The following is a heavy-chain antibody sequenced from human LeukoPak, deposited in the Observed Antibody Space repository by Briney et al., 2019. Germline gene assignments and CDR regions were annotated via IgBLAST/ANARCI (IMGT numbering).Heavy chain of an antibody. CDR1: GYSISSGYY. V-gene: IGHV4-38-2*02. D-gene: IGHD1-26*01. CDR3: ASGSYHQEDYVDY. CDR2: IYHSGST. Sequence: SETLSLTCTVSGYSISSGYYWGWIRQPPGKGLEWIGSIYHSGSTYYNPSLKSRFTISGDTSKNQFSLKLRSVTAADKAVYYCASGSYHQEDYVDYWGQGTLVTVSS. J-gene: IGHJ4*02.